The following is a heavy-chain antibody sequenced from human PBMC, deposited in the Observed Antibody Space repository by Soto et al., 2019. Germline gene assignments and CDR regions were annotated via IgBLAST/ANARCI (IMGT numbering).Heavy chain of an antibody. J-gene: IGHJ3*02. CDR2: ISSSSSYI. D-gene: IGHD5-12*01. CDR3: ARDDGYGRVAFDI. Sequence: GGSLRLSCAASGFTFSSYSMNWVRQAPGKGLEWVSSISSSSSYIYYADSVKGRFTISRDNAKNSLYLQMNSLRAEDTAVYYCARDDGYGRVAFDIWGQGTMVTVSS. CDR1: GFTFSSYS. V-gene: IGHV3-21*01.